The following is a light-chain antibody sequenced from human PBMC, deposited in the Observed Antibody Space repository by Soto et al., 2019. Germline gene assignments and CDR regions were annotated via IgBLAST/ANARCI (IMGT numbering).Light chain of an antibody. J-gene: IGKJ1*01. Sequence: DIQITQSPSTPSGSVGTRVTITFRASQTISSWLAWYQQKPGKAPKLLIYEASTLKSGVPSRFSGSGSGTEFTLAIGSLQPDDFATYYCQHYNSYSEAFGQGTKVDIK. CDR2: EAS. CDR3: QHYNSYSEA. V-gene: IGKV1-5*03. CDR1: QTISSW.